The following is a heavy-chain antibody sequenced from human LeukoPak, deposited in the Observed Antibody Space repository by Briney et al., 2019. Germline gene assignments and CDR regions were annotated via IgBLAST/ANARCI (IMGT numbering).Heavy chain of an antibody. V-gene: IGHV4-59*01. CDR3: ARVYGAAETNWFDP. Sequence: SETLSLTCTVSGGSISSYCWSWIRQPPGKGLEWIGYIYYSGSTNYNPSLKSRVTISVDTSKNQFSLKLSSVTAADTAVYYCARVYGAAETNWFDPWGQGTLVTVSS. CDR2: IYYSGST. D-gene: IGHD6-13*01. J-gene: IGHJ5*02. CDR1: GGSISSYC.